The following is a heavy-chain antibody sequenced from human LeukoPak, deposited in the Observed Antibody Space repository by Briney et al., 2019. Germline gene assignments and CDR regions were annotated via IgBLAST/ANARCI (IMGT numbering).Heavy chain of an antibody. Sequence: GGSLRLSCAASGFTFSSYAMSWVRQAPGKGLEWVSAISGSGGSTYYADSVKGRSTISRDNSKNTLYLQMNSLRAEDTAVYYCAKCQYYDILTGPLDVWGQGTTVTVSS. D-gene: IGHD3-9*01. J-gene: IGHJ6*02. CDR3: AKCQYYDILTGPLDV. V-gene: IGHV3-23*01. CDR1: GFTFSSYA. CDR2: ISGSGGST.